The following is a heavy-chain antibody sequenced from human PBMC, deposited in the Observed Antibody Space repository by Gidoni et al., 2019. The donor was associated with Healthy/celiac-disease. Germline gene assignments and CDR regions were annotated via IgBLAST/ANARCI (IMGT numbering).Heavy chain of an antibody. J-gene: IGHJ5*02. CDR1: GGTFSSYA. V-gene: IGHV1-69*04. CDR3: ARGDWFDP. CDR2: IFPSLGIA. Sequence: QVQLVQSGAEVKKPGSSVKVSCKASGGTFSSYAISWVRQAPGQGLEWMGRIFPSLGIANYAQKSQGRVTITADKSASTAYMELSSLGSEDTVVYYCARGDWFDPWGQGTLVTVSS.